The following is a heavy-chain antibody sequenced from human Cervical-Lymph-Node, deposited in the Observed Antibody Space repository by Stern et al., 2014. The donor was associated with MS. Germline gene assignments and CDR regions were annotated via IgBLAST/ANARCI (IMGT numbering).Heavy chain of an antibody. J-gene: IGHJ4*02. Sequence: QLVESGGGLVQPGRSLRLSCAASGFTFDDYAMHWVRQAPGKGLEWVSGISWNSGSIGYADSVKGRFPISRDNAKNSLYLQMNSLRAEDTALYYCAKSLMVYAPNFDYWGQGTLVTVSS. CDR3: AKSLMVYAPNFDY. CDR2: ISWNSGSI. D-gene: IGHD2-8*01. CDR1: GFTFDDYA. V-gene: IGHV3-9*01.